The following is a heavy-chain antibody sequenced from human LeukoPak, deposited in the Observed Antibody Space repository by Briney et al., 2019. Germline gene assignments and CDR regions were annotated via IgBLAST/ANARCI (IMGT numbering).Heavy chain of an antibody. D-gene: IGHD6-19*01. CDR3: ARVLEGSSGQHWYFDL. Sequence: PSETLSLSCAVYGGSFSGYYWSWIRQPPGKGLEWIGEINHSGSTNYNPSLKSRVTISVDTSKNQFSLRLSSVTAADTAVYYCARVLEGSSGQHWYFDLWGRGTLVTVSS. CDR1: GGSFSGYY. V-gene: IGHV4-34*01. J-gene: IGHJ2*01. CDR2: INHSGST.